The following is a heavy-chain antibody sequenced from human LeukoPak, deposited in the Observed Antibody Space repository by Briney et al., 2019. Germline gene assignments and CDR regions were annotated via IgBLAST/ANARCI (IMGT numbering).Heavy chain of an antibody. J-gene: IGHJ4*02. CDR1: GYTFTGYY. CDR2: INPNSGGT. D-gene: IGHD3-10*01. V-gene: IGHV1-2*02. Sequence: ASVKVSCKASGYTFTGYYMHWVRQAPGQGLEWMGWINPNSGGTNYAQKFQGRVTMTRDTSISTAYMELSRLRSDDTAVYYCARPMVRGVITPSFDYWAQGPLVTVSS. CDR3: ARPMVRGVITPSFDY.